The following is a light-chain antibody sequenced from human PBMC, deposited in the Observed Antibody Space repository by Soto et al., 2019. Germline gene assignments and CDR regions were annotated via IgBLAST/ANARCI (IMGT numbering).Light chain of an antibody. J-gene: IGKJ1*01. CDR3: QQYGSSGT. Sequence: EVVVTHSRGTLSLKTGERATLSCRASQSVSSSYLAWYQQKPGQAPRLLIYGASSRATGIPDRFSGSGSGTDFTLTISRLEPDDFAVYYCQQYGSSGTFGQGTKVDIK. V-gene: IGKV3-20*01. CDR1: QSVSSSY. CDR2: GAS.